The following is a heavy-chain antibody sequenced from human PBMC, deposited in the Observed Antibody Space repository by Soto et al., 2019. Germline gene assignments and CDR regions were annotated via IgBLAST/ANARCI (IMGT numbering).Heavy chain of an antibody. D-gene: IGHD6-19*01. CDR1: GYTFTNFG. Sequence: ASVKVSCKASGYTFTNFGISWVRQAPGQGLEWMGWISAYNGNTNYAQNFQGRVTITRDTSASTAYMELSSLRSEDTAAYYCARAVAVAADFDYWGQGTLVTVSS. J-gene: IGHJ4*02. CDR2: ISAYNGNT. CDR3: ARAVAVAADFDY. V-gene: IGHV1-18*01.